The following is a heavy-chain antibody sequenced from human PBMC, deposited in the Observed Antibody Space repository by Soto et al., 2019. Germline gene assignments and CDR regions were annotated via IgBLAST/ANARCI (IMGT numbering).Heavy chain of an antibody. Sequence: PSETLSLTCTVSGGSISSGGYYWSWIRQHPGKGLEWIGYIYYSGSTYYNPSLKSQVTISVDTSKNQFSLKLSSVTAADTAVYYCARAYRLQQDWFDPWGQGTLVTVSS. CDR2: IYYSGST. CDR3: ARAYRLQQDWFDP. D-gene: IGHD4-4*01. J-gene: IGHJ5*02. V-gene: IGHV4-31*01. CDR1: GGSISSGGYY.